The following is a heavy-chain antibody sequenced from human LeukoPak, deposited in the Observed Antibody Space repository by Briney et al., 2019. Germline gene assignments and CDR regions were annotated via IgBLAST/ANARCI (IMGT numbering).Heavy chain of an antibody. Sequence: SETLSLTCTVSGGSISSFYWSWIRQPPGEELEWIGYIYYRGSTNYNPSLKSRVTISVDTSKNQVSLKLSSVTAADTAVYYCARFNGDYPDYWGQGTLVTVSS. CDR1: GGSISSFY. V-gene: IGHV4-59*01. CDR3: ARFNGDYPDY. CDR2: IYYRGST. D-gene: IGHD2-8*01. J-gene: IGHJ4*02.